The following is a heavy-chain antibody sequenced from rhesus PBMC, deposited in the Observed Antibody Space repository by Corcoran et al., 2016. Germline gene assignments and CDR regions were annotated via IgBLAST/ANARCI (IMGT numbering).Heavy chain of an antibody. CDR3: ARDGDGSSYVPFDY. CDR2: IYGSGGGS. D-gene: IGHD4-29*01. V-gene: IGHV4-106*01. CDR1: GGSISDDYY. J-gene: IGHJ4*01. Sequence: QVQLQESGPGLVKHSETLSLTCAVSGGSISDDYYWSWIRQHPGKGLEWIGYIYGSGGGSNFNPALKNRVTSSIYPSKNQFSLKLSSVTAADTAVYYCARDGDGSSYVPFDYCGQGVLVTVSS.